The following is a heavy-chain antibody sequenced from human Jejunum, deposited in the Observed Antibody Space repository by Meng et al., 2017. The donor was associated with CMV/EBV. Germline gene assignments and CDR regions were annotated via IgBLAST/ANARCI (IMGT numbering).Heavy chain of an antibody. CDR1: GASISNYY. CDR3: ARDPKASSWYHFDY. D-gene: IGHD6-13*01. Sequence: TVSGASISNYYWGWIRQSPEKGLEWIVYYSGSTNYHPSLRSRVTMALDTSKNQLSLRLSFVTVEDTAVYYCARDPKASSWYHFDYWGQGMLVTVSS. J-gene: IGHJ4*02. V-gene: IGHV4-59*01. CDR2: YYSGST.